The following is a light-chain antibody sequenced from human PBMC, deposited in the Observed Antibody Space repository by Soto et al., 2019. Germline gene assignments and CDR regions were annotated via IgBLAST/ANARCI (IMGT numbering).Light chain of an antibody. CDR3: CLFAGSYTYV. V-gene: IGLV2-11*01. J-gene: IGLJ1*01. CDR2: DVI. Sequence: QSALTQPRSVSRSRGHSFTISFTGTSSYVGRYDYVSWYQQHPGKAPKLIIYDVIERPSGVPDRFSGSKFGKTASLIISGIQAEDEADYSCCLFAGSYTYVFGTRTKVTVL. CDR1: SSYVGRYDY.